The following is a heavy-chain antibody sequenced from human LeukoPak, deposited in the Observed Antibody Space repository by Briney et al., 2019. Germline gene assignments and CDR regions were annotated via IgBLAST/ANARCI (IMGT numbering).Heavy chain of an antibody. V-gene: IGHV4-59*01. CDR2: ISNSGST. CDR1: GDSIPNYY. Sequence: SETLSLTCTVSGDSIPNYYWSWIRQPPGKGLEWIGCISNSGSTNYNPSLKSRVTISVDMSKNQFSLKLSSVTAADTAVYYCARKEWVPYYFDSWGQGALVTVSS. CDR3: ARKEWVPYYFDS. J-gene: IGHJ4*02. D-gene: IGHD3-3*01.